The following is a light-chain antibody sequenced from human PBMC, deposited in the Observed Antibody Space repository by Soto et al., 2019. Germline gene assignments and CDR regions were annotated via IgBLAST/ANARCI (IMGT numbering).Light chain of an antibody. Sequence: QSALTQPASVSGSPGQSITISCTGTGSDVGGYNYVSWYQQHPGKAPKLMIYEVSNRPSGVSNRFSGSKSGNTASLSISGLQAEAEADYYCSSYTSSSSLKWVFGGGTKLTVL. CDR1: GSDVGGYNY. V-gene: IGLV2-14*01. J-gene: IGLJ3*02. CDR3: SSYTSSSSLKWV. CDR2: EVS.